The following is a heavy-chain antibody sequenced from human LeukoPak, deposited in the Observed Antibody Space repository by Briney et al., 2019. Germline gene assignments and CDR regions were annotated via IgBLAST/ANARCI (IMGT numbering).Heavy chain of an antibody. CDR1: GYSISSGFY. J-gene: IGHJ4*02. CDR3: ARITMVRGVV. Sequence: KPSETLSLNCAVSGYSISSGFYWGWVRQPPRKGPEWIGSIYHSGSTYYNPSLKSRVTISVDTSKNQFSLKLSSVTAADTAVYYCARITMVRGVVWGQGTLVTVSS. V-gene: IGHV4-38-2*01. D-gene: IGHD3-10*01. CDR2: IYHSGST.